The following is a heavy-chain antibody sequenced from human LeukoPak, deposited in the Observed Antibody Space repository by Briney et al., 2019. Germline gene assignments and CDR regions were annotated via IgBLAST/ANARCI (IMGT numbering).Heavy chain of an antibody. CDR2: INHSGST. V-gene: IGHV4-30-2*01. Sequence: SETLSLTCAVSGGSISSGGYSWSWIRQPPGKGLEWIGEINHSGSTNYNPSLKSRVTISVDTSKNQFSLKLSSVTAADTAVYYCARGPPYDYVWGSYRYAYFDYWGQGTLVTVSS. CDR1: GGSISSGGYS. J-gene: IGHJ4*02. D-gene: IGHD3-16*02. CDR3: ARGPPYDYVWGSYRYAYFDY.